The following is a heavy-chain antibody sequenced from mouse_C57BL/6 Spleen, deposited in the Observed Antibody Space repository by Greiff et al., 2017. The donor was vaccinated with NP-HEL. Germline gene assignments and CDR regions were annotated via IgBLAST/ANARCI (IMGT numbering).Heavy chain of an antibody. V-gene: IGHV3-1*01. CDR2: ISYSGST. J-gene: IGHJ3*01. CDR1: GYSITSGYD. D-gene: IGHD1-1*01. Sequence: VKLLESGPGMVKPSQSLSLTCTVTGYSITSGYDWHWIRHFPGNKLEWMGYISYSGSTNYNPSLKSRISITHDTSKNHFFLKLNSVTTEDTATYYCARGSSYEFAYWGQGTLVTVSA. CDR3: ARGSSYEFAY.